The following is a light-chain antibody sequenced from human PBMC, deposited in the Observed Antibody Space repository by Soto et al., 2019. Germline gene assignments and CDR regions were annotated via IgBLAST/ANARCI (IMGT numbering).Light chain of an antibody. CDR3: QPRSNWPLT. V-gene: IGKV3-11*01. CDR1: QSVSSY. CDR2: DAS. Sequence: EIVLTQSPATLSLSPGERATLSCRASQSVSSYLAWYQQKAGQAPRLLIYDASNRATGIPARFSGSGSGTDFTLTISSLEREDFAVYYCQPRSNWPLTFGGGTKVEI. J-gene: IGKJ4*01.